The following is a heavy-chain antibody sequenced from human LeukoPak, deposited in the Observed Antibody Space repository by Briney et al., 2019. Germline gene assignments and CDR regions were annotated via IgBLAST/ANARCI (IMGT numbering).Heavy chain of an antibody. CDR3: ATTYCSSTSCYPYYFDY. Sequence: GGSLRLSCAASGFTVSSNYMSWVRQSPGKGLEWVLVVYSGGSTYYADSVKGRFTLSRDNSKTTLYLQMNSLRAEDTALYYCATTYCSSTSCYPYYFDYWGQGTLVTVSS. J-gene: IGHJ4*02. CDR2: VYSGGST. D-gene: IGHD2-2*01. V-gene: IGHV3-53*01. CDR1: GFTVSSNY.